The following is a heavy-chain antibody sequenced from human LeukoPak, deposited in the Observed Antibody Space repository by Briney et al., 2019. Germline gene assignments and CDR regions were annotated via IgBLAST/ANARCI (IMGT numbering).Heavy chain of an antibody. J-gene: IGHJ4*02. CDR3: ARVKGGYCSGGSCPLDY. V-gene: IGHV4-34*01. CDR2: INHSGST. D-gene: IGHD2-15*01. Sequence: KPSETLSLTCAVYGGSFSGYYWSWIHQPPGKGLEWIGEINHSGSTNYNPSLKSRVTISVDTSKNQFSLKLSSVTAADTAVYYCARVKGGYCSGGSCPLDYWGQGTLVTVSS. CDR1: GGSFSGYY.